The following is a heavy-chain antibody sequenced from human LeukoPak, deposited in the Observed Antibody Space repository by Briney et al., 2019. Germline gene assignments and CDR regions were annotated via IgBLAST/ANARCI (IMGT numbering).Heavy chain of an antibody. CDR1: GFTFSSYW. J-gene: IGHJ4*02. V-gene: IGHV3-7*05. CDR2: IKQDGSEK. D-gene: IGHD6-19*01. Sequence: QTGGSLRLSCAASGFTFSSYWMSWVRQAPGKGLEWVANIKQDGSEKYYVDSVKGRFTISRDNAKYSLYLQMSSLRAEDTAVYYCARDFNPAGYSSGWSTCAYWGQGTLVTVSS. CDR3: ARDFNPAGYSSGWSTCAY.